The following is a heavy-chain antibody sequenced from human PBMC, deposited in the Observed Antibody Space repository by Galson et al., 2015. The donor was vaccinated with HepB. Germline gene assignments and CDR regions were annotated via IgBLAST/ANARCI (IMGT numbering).Heavy chain of an antibody. CDR1: GFSFNRYA. J-gene: IGHJ6*02. CDR3: ARVGTTVVTYHSLDV. D-gene: IGHD1-7*01. V-gene: IGHV3-30*03. Sequence: SLRLSCAGSGFSFNRYAMHWVRQAPGKGLEWVAVILFDGSNQHYADSVMGRFSISRDNSKNMLYLQMNSLRAEDTALYFCARVGTTVVTYHSLDVWGQGTTVTVSS. CDR2: ILFDGSNQ.